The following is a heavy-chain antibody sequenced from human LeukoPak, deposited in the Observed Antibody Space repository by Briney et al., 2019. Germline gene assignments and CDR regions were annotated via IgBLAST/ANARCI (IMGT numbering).Heavy chain of an antibody. Sequence: TSVKVSCKASGYTFTSYYMYWVRQAPGQGLEWIGIINPSGGSTSYAQKFQGRVTMTRDTSTSTVYMELSSLRSEDTAVYYCASGTPGIGSGSSSLDYWGQGTLVTVSS. V-gene: IGHV1-46*01. CDR1: GYTFTSYY. CDR3: ASGTPGIGSGSSSLDY. D-gene: IGHD3-10*01. CDR2: INPSGGST. J-gene: IGHJ4*02.